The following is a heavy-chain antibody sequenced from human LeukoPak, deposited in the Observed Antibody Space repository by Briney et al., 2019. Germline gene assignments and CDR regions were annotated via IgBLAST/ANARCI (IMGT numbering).Heavy chain of an antibody. V-gene: IGHV4-39*07. J-gene: IGHJ4*01. Sequence: SETLSLTCTVSGGSISSSSYYWGWIRQPPGKGLEWIGSIYYSGSTYYNPSLKSRVTISVDTSKNQFSLKLSSVTAADTAVYYCARDAGLAAAGYYFDCWGXXTLVTVSS. D-gene: IGHD6-13*01. CDR1: GGSISSSSYY. CDR3: ARDAGLAAAGYYFDC. CDR2: IYYSGST.